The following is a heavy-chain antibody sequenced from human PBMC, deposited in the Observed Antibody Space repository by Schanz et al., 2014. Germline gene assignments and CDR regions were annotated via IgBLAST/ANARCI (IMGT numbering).Heavy chain of an antibody. Sequence: QVQLVESGGGVVQPGGSLRLSCESSGFTFNGHAMHWVRQAPGKGLEWVAVTSYDGSQKYYTDSVKGRFTVSRDNSKNTMYLQMSSLRAEDTAVYYCVKDPGRSSSNSNWFDPWGQGTLVTVSS. V-gene: IGHV3-30*14. CDR2: TSYDGSQK. CDR1: GFTFNGHA. J-gene: IGHJ5*02. D-gene: IGHD2-2*01. CDR3: VKDPGRSSSNSNWFDP.